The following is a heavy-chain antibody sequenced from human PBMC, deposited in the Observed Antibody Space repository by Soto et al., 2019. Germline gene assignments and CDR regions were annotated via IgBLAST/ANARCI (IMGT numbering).Heavy chain of an antibody. CDR3: ARGPHYNILTGYFFDY. CDR1: GFIFSSYR. D-gene: IGHD3-9*01. J-gene: IGHJ4*02. V-gene: IGHV3-21*01. Sequence: TGWSLRLSCAPSGFIFSSYRMNWVRQAPGKGLEWVSSISTSGSDIYYADSVKGRFTISRDNAKNSLYLQMNSLRAEDTAVYYCARGPHYNILTGYFFDYWGQGILVTVSS. CDR2: ISTSGSDI.